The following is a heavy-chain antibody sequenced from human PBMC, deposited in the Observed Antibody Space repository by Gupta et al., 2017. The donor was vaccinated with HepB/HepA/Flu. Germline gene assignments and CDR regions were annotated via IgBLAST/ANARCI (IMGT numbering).Heavy chain of an antibody. CDR1: GYTFTGYY. Sequence: QVQLVQSGAEVKKPGASVKVSCKASGYTFTGYYIHWVRPAPGQGLEWMGWINPNSGGTNYAQKFQGRVTMTRDTSISTAYMELSRLRSDDTAVYYCARGVYCSGGSCYSEAGLRSAHWFDPWGQGTLVTVSS. CDR3: ARGVYCSGGSCYSEAGLRSAHWFDP. V-gene: IGHV1-2*02. D-gene: IGHD2-15*01. J-gene: IGHJ5*02. CDR2: INPNSGGT.